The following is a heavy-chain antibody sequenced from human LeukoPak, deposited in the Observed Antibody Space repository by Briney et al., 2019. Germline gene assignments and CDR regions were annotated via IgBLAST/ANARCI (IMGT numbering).Heavy chain of an antibody. CDR3: ARADRNYYMDV. CDR1: GFIFSDYY. V-gene: IGHV3-11*04. J-gene: IGHJ6*03. CDR2: ISSSGSTI. Sequence: GGSLRLSCAASGFIFSDYYMNWIRQAPGKGLEWVSYISSSGSTIYYADSVKGRFTISRDNAKNSLFLQMNSLKAEDTAVYYCARADRNYYMDVWGKGTTVTVSS.